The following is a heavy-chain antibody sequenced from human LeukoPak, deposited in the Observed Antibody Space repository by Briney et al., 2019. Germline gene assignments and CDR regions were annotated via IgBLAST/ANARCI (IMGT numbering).Heavy chain of an antibody. J-gene: IGHJ4*02. CDR3: ARDTLLWFGEQPDY. CDR2: ISAYHGNT. V-gene: IGHV1-18*04. Sequence: ASVKVSCKASGYTFTSYGISWVRQAPGQGLEWMGWISAYHGNTNYAQKLQGRVTMTTDTSTSTAYMELRSLRSDDTAVYYCARDTLLWFGEQPDYWGQGTLVTVSS. D-gene: IGHD3-10*01. CDR1: GYTFTSYG.